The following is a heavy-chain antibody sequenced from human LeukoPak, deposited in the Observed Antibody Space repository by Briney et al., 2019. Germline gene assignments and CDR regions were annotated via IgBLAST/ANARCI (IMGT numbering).Heavy chain of an antibody. CDR2: ISYDGSNK. D-gene: IGHD1-1*01. J-gene: IGHJ3*02. V-gene: IGHV3-30*18. CDR3: AKEVQVERRKDGFDI. Sequence: PGGSLRLSCAASGFTFSSYGMHWVRQAPGKGLEWVAVISYDGSNKYYADSVKGRFTISRDNSKNTLYLQVNSLRAEDTAVYYCAKEVQVERRKDGFDIWGQGTMVTVSS. CDR1: GFTFSSYG.